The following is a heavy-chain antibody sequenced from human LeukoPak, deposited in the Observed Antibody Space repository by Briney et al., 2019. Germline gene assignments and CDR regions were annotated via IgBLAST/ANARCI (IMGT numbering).Heavy chain of an antibody. CDR2: ISSSGSTI. V-gene: IGHV3-11*04. CDR3: KNKGEGAFDI. Sequence: GGSLRLSCAASGFTFSDSYMTWIRQAPGKGLEWVSYISSSGSTIYYADSVKGRFTISRDNAKNTLYLQMNSLRAEDTAVYYCKNKGEGAFDIWGQGTMVTVSS. D-gene: IGHD3-16*01. J-gene: IGHJ3*02. CDR1: GFTFSDSY.